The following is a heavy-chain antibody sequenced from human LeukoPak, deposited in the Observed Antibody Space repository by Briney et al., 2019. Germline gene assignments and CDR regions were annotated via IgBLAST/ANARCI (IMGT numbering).Heavy chain of an antibody. J-gene: IGHJ4*02. CDR3: ASALGPTTGFDY. D-gene: IGHD1-14*01. V-gene: IGHV4-59*04. Sequence: TGGSLRLSCVASGFTFSDYYMNWIRQPPGKGLEWTGNINHSGTNSQKTSLKSRVIMSLDTSKKQFSLKLSSVTVADTAIYFCASALGPTTGFDYWGQGILVTVSS. CDR1: GFTFSDYY. CDR2: INHSGTN.